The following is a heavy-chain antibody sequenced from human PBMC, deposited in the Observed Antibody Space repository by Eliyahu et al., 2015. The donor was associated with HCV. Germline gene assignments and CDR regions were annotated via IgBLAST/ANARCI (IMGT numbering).Heavy chain of an antibody. J-gene: IGHJ6*02. CDR3: ARDYDFWSGYHRRYGMDV. Sequence: QVQLQQWGAGLLKPSETLSLTCAVYGGSFSGYYWSWIRQPPGKGLEWIGEINHSGSTNYNPSLKSRVTISVDTSKNQFSLKLSSVTAADTAVYYCARDYDFWSGYHRRYGMDVWGQGTTVTVSS. D-gene: IGHD3-3*01. V-gene: IGHV4-34*01. CDR1: GGSFSGYY. CDR2: INHSGST.